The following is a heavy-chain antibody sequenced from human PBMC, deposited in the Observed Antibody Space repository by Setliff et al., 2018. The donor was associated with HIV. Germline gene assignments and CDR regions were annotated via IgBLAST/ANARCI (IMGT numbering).Heavy chain of an antibody. D-gene: IGHD3-10*01. Sequence: PSETLSLTCTASGGSISSSYWTWTRQPPGKGLEWIGNIHYSGSTNYNPSLKSRVTISVDTSRSQFSLKLSSVTAADTAVYYCARGRDKYGPIDYWGQGTLVTVSS. CDR2: IHYSGST. CDR3: ARGRDKYGPIDY. J-gene: IGHJ4*02. CDR1: GGSISSSY. V-gene: IGHV4-59*01.